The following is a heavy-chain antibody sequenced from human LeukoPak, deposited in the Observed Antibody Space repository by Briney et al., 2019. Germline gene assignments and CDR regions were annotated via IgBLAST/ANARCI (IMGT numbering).Heavy chain of an antibody. CDR2: IYSGGST. V-gene: IGHV3-66*02. D-gene: IGHD5-24*01. CDR3: ARTGDGHNLDAFDI. Sequence: GGSLRLSCAASGFTVSSNYMSWVRQAPGKGLEWVSHIYSGGSTYYADSVKGRFTVSRDKSKNTMYLQMNSLRAEDTAVYYCARTGDGHNLDAFDIWGQGTMVTVSS. CDR1: GFTVSSNY. J-gene: IGHJ3*02.